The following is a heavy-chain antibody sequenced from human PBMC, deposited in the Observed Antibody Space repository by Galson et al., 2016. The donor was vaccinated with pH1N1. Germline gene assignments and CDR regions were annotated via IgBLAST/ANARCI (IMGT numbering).Heavy chain of an antibody. Sequence: SLRLSCAASGFTFSDYYMSWIRQAPGKGLEWVSYISSSGSTIYYAYSVRGRFTISRNNAKNSLYLQMNSLRDEDTALYDCARAIGSRSAYWGQGTLVTVSS. D-gene: IGHD3-16*02. CDR1: GFTFSDYY. CDR2: ISSSGSTI. V-gene: IGHV3-11*04. CDR3: ARAIGSRSAY. J-gene: IGHJ4*02.